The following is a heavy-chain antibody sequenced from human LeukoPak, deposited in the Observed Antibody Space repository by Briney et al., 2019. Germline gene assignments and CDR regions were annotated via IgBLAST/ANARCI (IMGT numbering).Heavy chain of an antibody. D-gene: IGHD1-26*01. CDR3: AKISGNFRLNYFDN. Sequence: SETLSLTCTVSGGSISSSSYFWGWIRQPPGKGLEWIGNIYYRGSIHYNPSLKSRVTISVDTSKNQFSLRLTSVAAADTAMYYCAKISGNFRLNYFDNWGHGTLVTVSS. CDR2: IYYRGSI. CDR1: GGSISSSSYF. V-gene: IGHV4-39*07. J-gene: IGHJ4*01.